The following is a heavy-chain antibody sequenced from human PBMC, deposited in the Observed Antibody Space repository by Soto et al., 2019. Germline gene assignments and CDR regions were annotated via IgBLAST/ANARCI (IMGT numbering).Heavy chain of an antibody. CDR3: AKGGRQWMVTSDFNY. CDR1: GFTFSGYA. D-gene: IGHD6-19*01. J-gene: IGHJ4*02. V-gene: IGHV3-30*18. CDR2: VSHDGRNT. Sequence: VQLVESGGGVVQPGRSLRLSCVASGFTFSGYAMHWVRQAPGKGLEWVAVVSHDGRNTHYADSVKGRFTISRDSSKNTVSLEMTSLRAEDTAVYYCAKGGRQWMVTSDFNYWGQGALVTVSS.